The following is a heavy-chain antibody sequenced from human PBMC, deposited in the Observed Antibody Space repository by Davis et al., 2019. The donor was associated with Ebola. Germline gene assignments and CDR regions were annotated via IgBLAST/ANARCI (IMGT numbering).Heavy chain of an antibody. CDR3: ARGVVVVAATPFDI. Sequence: GALRLSCAASGFTFSSYSMNWVRQAPGKGLEWVSSISSSSSYIYYADSVKGRFTISRDNAKNSLYLQMNSLRAEDTAVYYCARGVVVVAATPFDIWGQGTMVTVSS. J-gene: IGHJ3*02. CDR1: GFTFSSYS. CDR2: ISSSSSYI. D-gene: IGHD2-15*01. V-gene: IGHV3-21*01.